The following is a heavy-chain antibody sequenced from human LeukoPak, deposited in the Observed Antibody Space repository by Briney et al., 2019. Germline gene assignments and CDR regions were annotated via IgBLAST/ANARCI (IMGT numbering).Heavy chain of an antibody. J-gene: IGHJ4*02. Sequence: PGGSLRLSCAASGFTFSSYGMHWVRQAPGKGLEWVAFIRYDGSNKYYADSVKGRFTISRDNSKNTLYLQMNSLRAEDTAVYYCAKAASSGYYYTVHYWGQGTLVTVSS. CDR3: AKAASSGYYYTVHY. CDR1: GFTFSSYG. CDR2: IRYDGSNK. D-gene: IGHD3-22*01. V-gene: IGHV3-30*02.